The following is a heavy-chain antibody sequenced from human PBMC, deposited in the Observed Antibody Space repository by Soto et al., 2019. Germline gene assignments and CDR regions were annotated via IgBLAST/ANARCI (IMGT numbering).Heavy chain of an antibody. D-gene: IGHD2-15*01. CDR3: ARDKLSFRGPNWFDP. V-gene: IGHV3-33*01. Sequence: GGALRLSCAASGFTFISYGMHWVRQAPGKGLEWVAVIWYDGSNKYYADSVKGRFTISRDNSKNTLYLQMNSLRAEDTAVYYCARDKLSFRGPNWFDPWGQGTLVTVSS. J-gene: IGHJ5*02. CDR2: IWYDGSNK. CDR1: GFTFISYG.